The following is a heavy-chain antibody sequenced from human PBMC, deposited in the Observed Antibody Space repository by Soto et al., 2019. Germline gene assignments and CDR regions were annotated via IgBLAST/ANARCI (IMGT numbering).Heavy chain of an antibody. CDR1: GYSFTSYW. Sequence: GESLKISCKGSGYSFTSYWIGWVRQMPGKGLEWMGIIYPGDSDTRYSPSFQGQVTISADKSISTAYLQWSSLKASDTAMYYCASQRDGSGSKKYYYYYMDVWGKGTTVTVSS. J-gene: IGHJ6*03. V-gene: IGHV5-51*01. CDR2: IYPGDSDT. CDR3: ASQRDGSGSKKYYYYYMDV. D-gene: IGHD3-10*01.